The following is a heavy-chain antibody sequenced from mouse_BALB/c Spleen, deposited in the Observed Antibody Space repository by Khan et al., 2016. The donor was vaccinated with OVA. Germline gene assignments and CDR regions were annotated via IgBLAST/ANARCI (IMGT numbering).Heavy chain of an antibody. CDR2: ISCSSST. CDR1: GYSITSGYG. J-gene: IGHJ2*01. Sequence: EVELVESGPGLVKPSQSLSLTCTVTGYSITSGYGWNWIRQFPGNKLEWVGYISCSSSTNYHPSLQSRFSISRDTSKNQLFLQLNSVTTEDTAIDYCARTARIKYWGQGTTVTVSS. D-gene: IGHD1-2*01. CDR3: ARTARIKY. V-gene: IGHV3-2*02.